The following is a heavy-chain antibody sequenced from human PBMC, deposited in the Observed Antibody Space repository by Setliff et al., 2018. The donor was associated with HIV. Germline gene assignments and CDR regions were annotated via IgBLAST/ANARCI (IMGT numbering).Heavy chain of an antibody. CDR2: MNPNSGNT. Sequence: ASVKVSCKASGYTFTGHYMHWVRQAPGQGLEWMGWMNPNSGNTGYPQKLQGRVTMTTDTSTNTAYMELRRLRSDDTAVYYCARDRSSTGDYNEEHLFEYWGQGTLVTVSS. J-gene: IGHJ4*02. D-gene: IGHD3-22*01. CDR3: ARDRSSTGDYNEEHLFEY. V-gene: IGHV1-18*04. CDR1: GYTFTGHY.